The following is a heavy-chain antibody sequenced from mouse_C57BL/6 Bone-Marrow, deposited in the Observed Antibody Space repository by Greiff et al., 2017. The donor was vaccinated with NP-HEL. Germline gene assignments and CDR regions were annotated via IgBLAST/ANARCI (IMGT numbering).Heavy chain of an antibody. Sequence: SGAELVRPGASVKMSCKASGYTFTSYNMHWVKQTPRQGLEWIGAIYPGNGDTSYNQKFKGKATLTVDKSSSTAYMQLSSLTSEDSAVYFCARDYGNYLDYYAMDYWGQGTSVTVSS. V-gene: IGHV1-12*01. CDR3: ARDYGNYLDYYAMDY. D-gene: IGHD2-1*01. CDR2: IYPGNGDT. CDR1: GYTFTSYN. J-gene: IGHJ4*01.